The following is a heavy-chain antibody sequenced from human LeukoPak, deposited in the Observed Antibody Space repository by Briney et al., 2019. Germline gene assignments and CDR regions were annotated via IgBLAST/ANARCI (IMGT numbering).Heavy chain of an antibody. J-gene: IGHJ4*02. V-gene: IGHV4-38-2*01. Sequence: PSETLSLTCAVSGYSVNSCYFRWLRRPAPGGGVGVIGSLYSGGSNCYNPSLKGRATVSINTSQNQISLQLTTLSAADTAAYYCACTVMVGSAPLWDHWGQGTLVPVSS. D-gene: IGHD6-6*01. CDR3: ACTVMVGSAPLWDH. CDR2: LYSGGSN. CDR1: GYSVNSCYF.